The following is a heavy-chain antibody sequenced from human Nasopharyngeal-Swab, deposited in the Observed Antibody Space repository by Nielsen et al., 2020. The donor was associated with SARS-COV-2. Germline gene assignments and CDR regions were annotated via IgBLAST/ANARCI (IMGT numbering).Heavy chain of an antibody. CDR2: IYSSGNT. CDR1: DGSISIRSYY. J-gene: IGHJ6*02. V-gene: IGHV4-39*07. D-gene: IGHD3-3*01. CDR3: MREARPDDFWSDYYDYFYYGMDV. Sequence: SETLSLTCTVSDGSISIRSYYWGWIRQAPGMGLAWIGSIYSSGNTQYNPSLKSRVTISVDTSKNQFSLKVRSVTAADTAVYYCMREARPDDFWSDYYDYFYYGMDVWGQGTTVTVSS.